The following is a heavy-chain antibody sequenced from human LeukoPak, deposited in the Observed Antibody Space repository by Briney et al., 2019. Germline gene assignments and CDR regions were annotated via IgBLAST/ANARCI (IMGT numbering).Heavy chain of an antibody. V-gene: IGHV4-61*08. D-gene: IGHD3-3*01. CDR3: ARYYDFWSGPLDAFDI. J-gene: IGHJ3*02. CDR2: IDHSGST. CDR1: GDSISSGGYY. Sequence: KSSETLSLTCTVSGDSISSGGYYWSWIRQPPGKGLEWIGYIDHSGSTYHNPSLKSRVTISVDTSKNQFSLKLSSVTAADTAVYYCARYYDFWSGPLDAFDIWGQGTVVTVSS.